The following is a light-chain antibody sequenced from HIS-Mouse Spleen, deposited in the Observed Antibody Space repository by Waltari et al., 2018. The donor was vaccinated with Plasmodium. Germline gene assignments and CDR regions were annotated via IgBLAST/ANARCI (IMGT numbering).Light chain of an antibody. CDR1: QSVSSSY. J-gene: IGKJ5*01. Sequence: EIVLTQSPGTLSLSPGERATLSCRASQSVSSSYLAWYQQKPGQAPRLLILGASSRATGIPGRFSGSWSWTDFTLTISRLEPEDFAVYYCQQFGSSPITFGQGTRLEIK. CDR2: GAS. CDR3: QQFGSSPIT. V-gene: IGKV3-20*01.